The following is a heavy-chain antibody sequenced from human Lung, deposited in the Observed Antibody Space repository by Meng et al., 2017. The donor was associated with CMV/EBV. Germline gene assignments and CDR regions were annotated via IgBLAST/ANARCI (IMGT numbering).Heavy chain of an antibody. CDR2: IYHSGST. CDR3: ASFPPPGKQWLVTDY. D-gene: IGHD6-19*01. V-gene: IGHV4-4*02. Sequence: QLQESGPGLVKPSGTVSLPCLASGGSSGSSNWWSWVRQPPGKGLEWMGEIYHSGSTNYNPSLKIRVTISVDKSKNQFSLKLSSVTAADTAVYDCASFPPPGKQWLVTDYWGQGTLVTVSS. J-gene: IGHJ4*02. CDR1: GGSSGSSNW.